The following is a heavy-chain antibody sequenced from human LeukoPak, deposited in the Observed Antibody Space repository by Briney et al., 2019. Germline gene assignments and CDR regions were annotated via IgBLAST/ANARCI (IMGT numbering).Heavy chain of an antibody. CDR2: IYYSGST. V-gene: IGHV4-59*01. CDR1: GGSISSYY. CDR3: ASSYYYYGMDV. Sequence: PSETLSPTCTVSGGSISSYYWSWIRQPPGKGLEWIGYIYYSGSTNYNPSLKSRVTISIDTSKNQFSLKLSPVTAADTAVYYCASSYYYYGMDVWGQGTTVTVSS. J-gene: IGHJ6*02.